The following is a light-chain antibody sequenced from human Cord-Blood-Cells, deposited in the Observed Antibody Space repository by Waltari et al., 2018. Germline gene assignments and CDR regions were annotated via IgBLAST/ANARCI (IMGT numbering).Light chain of an antibody. CDR3: AAWDDSLNGVV. V-gene: IGLV1-36*01. CDR1: SSTIGNNA. J-gene: IGLJ2*01. Sequence: QSVLTPPPSVSEAPRQRVTIPCSGSSSTIGNNAVNWDQQLPGKAPKLLIYYDDLLPSGVSDRFSGSKSGTSASLAISGLHAEDEADYYGAAWDDSLNGVVFGGGTKLTVL. CDR2: YDD.